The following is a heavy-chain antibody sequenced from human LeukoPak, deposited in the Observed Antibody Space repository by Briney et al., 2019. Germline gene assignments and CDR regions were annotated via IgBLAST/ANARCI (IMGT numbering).Heavy chain of an antibody. CDR1: GGSISTYY. Sequence: SETLSLTCSVSGGSISTYYWSWIRQPAGKGVEGMAQIHTSGSTNFNPSLKSRVSISMDTPNNPFSLMITSVTAADTAIYYCAGRGLSTGWTFDYWGHGTLVTVSS. CDR3: AGRGLSTGWTFDY. D-gene: IGHD6-25*01. J-gene: IGHJ4*01. CDR2: IHTSGST. V-gene: IGHV4-4*07.